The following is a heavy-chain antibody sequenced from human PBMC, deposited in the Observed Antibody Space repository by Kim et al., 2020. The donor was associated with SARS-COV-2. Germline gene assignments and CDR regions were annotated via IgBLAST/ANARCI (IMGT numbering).Heavy chain of an antibody. CDR2: ISYGGGT. CDR3: ARQGYNVLSGHFERDF. D-gene: IGHD3-3*01. Sequence: SETLSLTCTVSGASLTTTPYYWGWIRQPPGKGLAWIGSISYGGGTFYNPSLNTRVSISRDTSNSQFSLKLISVTAADTALYFCARQGYNVLSGHFERDFWGQGTLVTVSA. CDR1: GASLTTTPYY. V-gene: IGHV4-39*01. J-gene: IGHJ4*02.